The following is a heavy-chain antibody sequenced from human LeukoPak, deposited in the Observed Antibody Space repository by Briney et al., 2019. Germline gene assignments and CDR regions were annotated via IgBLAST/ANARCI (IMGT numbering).Heavy chain of an antibody. CDR2: ISTSGRAT. V-gene: IGHV3-23*01. CDR3: AKARGSSVYEQFDY. Sequence: GGSLRLSCAASGFNFRSYVMTWVRQAPEKGLQWVSTISTSGRATYYADSVEGRFTISRDNSKNTLYLQMNSLRADDTAVYYCAKARGSSVYEQFDYWGQGTQVTVSP. J-gene: IGHJ4*02. CDR1: GFNFRSYV. D-gene: IGHD5/OR15-5a*01.